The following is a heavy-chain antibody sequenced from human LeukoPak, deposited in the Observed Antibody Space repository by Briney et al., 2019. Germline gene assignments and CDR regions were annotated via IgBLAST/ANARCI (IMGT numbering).Heavy chain of an antibody. Sequence: GGSLRLSCAASGFTFSDYYLSWFRQAPGKGLEWVSRINGDGSSTRYADSVKGRFTISRDNAKNTLYLQMNSLRAEDTAVYYCAKDYLVRGVIITEGLGYWGQGTLVTVSS. CDR2: INGDGSST. CDR3: AKDYLVRGVIITEGLGY. V-gene: IGHV3-74*01. J-gene: IGHJ4*02. CDR1: GFTFSDYY. D-gene: IGHD3-10*01.